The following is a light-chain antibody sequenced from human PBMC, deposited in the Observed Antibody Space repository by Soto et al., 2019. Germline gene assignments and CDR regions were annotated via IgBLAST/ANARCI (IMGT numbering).Light chain of an antibody. CDR3: QQYNNWTPLT. J-gene: IGKJ4*01. V-gene: IGKV3-15*01. Sequence: EIVMTQSPATLSVSPGERATLSCRASQSVSSNLAWYQQKPGQAPRLLIYGASTRATGIPARFSGSVSGTEFALTYSGLQSEDFAVYYCQQYNNWTPLTFGGGTKVEIK. CDR1: QSVSSN. CDR2: GAS.